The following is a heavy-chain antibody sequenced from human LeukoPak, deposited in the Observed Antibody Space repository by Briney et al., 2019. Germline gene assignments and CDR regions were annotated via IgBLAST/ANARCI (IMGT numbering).Heavy chain of an antibody. Sequence: GGSLRLSCAASGFDFSSNWMHWVRHAPGQGLVWVSCIKGDGISTNYADSVKGRFTITRDNARNSLFLQMNSLRAEDTAVYYCAREDGYCSGGNCYSYFDSWGQGTLVTVSS. J-gene: IGHJ4*02. D-gene: IGHD2-15*01. CDR2: IKGDGIST. CDR1: GFDFSSNW. CDR3: AREDGYCSGGNCYSYFDS. V-gene: IGHV3-74*01.